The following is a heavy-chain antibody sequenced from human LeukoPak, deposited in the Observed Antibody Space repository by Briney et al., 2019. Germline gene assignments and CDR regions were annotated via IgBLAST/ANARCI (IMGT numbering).Heavy chain of an antibody. V-gene: IGHV4-31*03. D-gene: IGHD5-18*01. Sequence: SETLSLTCTVSGGSISSGGYYWSWIRQHPEKGLEWIGYIYYSGSNYYNPSLKSRVTISVDTSKNQFSLKLSSVTAADTAVYYCARGCAADTAMIHVDYWGQGTLVTVSA. J-gene: IGHJ4*02. CDR1: GGSISSGGYY. CDR2: IYYSGSN. CDR3: ARGCAADTAMIHVDY.